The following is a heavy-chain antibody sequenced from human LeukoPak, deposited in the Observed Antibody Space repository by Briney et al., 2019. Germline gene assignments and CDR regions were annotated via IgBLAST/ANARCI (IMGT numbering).Heavy chain of an antibody. CDR1: GFTFDDYA. J-gene: IGHJ4*02. CDR3: AKDSSGYPSYFDY. V-gene: IGHV3-9*01. D-gene: IGHD3-22*01. Sequence: GGSLRLSCAASGFTFDDYAMHWVRQAPGKGLEWVSGISWNSGSIGYADSVKGRFTISRDNAKNSLYLEMNSLRAEDTALYYCAKDSSGYPSYFDYWGQGTLVTVSS. CDR2: ISWNSGSI.